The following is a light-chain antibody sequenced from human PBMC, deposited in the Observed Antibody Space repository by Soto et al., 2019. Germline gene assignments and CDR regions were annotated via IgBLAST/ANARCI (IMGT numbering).Light chain of an antibody. J-gene: IGKJ4*01. Sequence: EIVLTQSPGTLSVSPGQRATLSCRASQSVGRNYLAWYQQKPGQTPRLLIHAASSRATGIPDRFSGSGSGTDFTLTVSRLEPEDFAVYYCQQYATSPLTFGGGTKVETK. CDR2: AAS. CDR1: QSVGRNY. CDR3: QQYATSPLT. V-gene: IGKV3-20*01.